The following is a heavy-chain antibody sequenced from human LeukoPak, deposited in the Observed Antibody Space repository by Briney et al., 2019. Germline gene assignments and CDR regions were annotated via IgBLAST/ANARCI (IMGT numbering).Heavy chain of an antibody. CDR2: FDPEDGET. CDR3: ATDSYYGSGSYDYYYYMDV. D-gene: IGHD3-10*01. Sequence: ASAKVSCKVSGYTLTELSMHWVRQAPGKGLEWMGGFDPEDGETIYAQKFQGRVTMTEDTSTDTAYMELSSLRSEDTAVYYCATDSYYGSGSYDYYYYMDVWGKGTTVTVSS. V-gene: IGHV1-24*01. CDR1: GYTLTELS. J-gene: IGHJ6*03.